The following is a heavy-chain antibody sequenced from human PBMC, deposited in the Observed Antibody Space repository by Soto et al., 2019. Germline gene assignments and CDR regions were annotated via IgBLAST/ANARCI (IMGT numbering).Heavy chain of an antibody. J-gene: IGHJ6*02. CDR1: GFTFSSYG. Sequence: PGGSLRLSCAASGFTFSSYGMHWVRQAPGKGLEWVAVISYDGSNKYYADSVKGRFTISRDNSKNTLYLQMNSLRAEDTAVYYCAKGDIVLVPAALCMGPCDYYGMDVWGQGTTVTVSS. CDR2: ISYDGSNK. D-gene: IGHD2-2*01. V-gene: IGHV3-30*18. CDR3: AKGDIVLVPAALCMGPCDYYGMDV.